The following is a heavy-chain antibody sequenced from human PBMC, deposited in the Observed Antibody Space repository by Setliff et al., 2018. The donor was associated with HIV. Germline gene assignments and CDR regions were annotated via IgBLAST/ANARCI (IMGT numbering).Heavy chain of an antibody. J-gene: IGHJ4*02. V-gene: IGHV4-39*01. CDR2: IYYSGST. D-gene: IGHD6-19*01. CDR3: AGQIAVAGLLDY. Sequence: SETLSLTCTVSSGSISSSNHYWGWIRQPPGKGLEWIGSIYYSGSTYYNPSLKSRATISVDTSKNQFSLKLSSVTAADTAVYYCAGQIAVAGLLDYWGQGMLVTVSS. CDR1: SGSISSSNHY.